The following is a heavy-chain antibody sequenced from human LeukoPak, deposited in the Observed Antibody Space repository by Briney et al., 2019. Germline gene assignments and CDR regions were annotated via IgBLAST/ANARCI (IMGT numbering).Heavy chain of an antibody. CDR2: ISGDGGST. D-gene: IGHD3-22*01. V-gene: IGHV3-43*02. J-gene: IGHJ4*02. CDR1: GFTFDGYA. CDR3: AKDKLGGSSGYLGYFDY. Sequence: QPGGSLRLSCAASGFTFDGYAMHWVRQAPGKGLEWVSLISGDGGSTYYADSVKGRFTISRDNSKNSLYLQMNSLRTEDTALYYCAKDKLGGSSGYLGYFDYWGQGTLVTVSS.